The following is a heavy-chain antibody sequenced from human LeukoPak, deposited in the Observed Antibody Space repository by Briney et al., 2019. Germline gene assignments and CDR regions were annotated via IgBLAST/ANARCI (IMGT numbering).Heavy chain of an antibody. CDR2: ISYDGSNK. Sequence: GGSLRLSRAASGFTFSSYAMHWVRQAPGKGLEWVAVISYDGSNKYYADSVKGRFTISRDKSKNTLYLQMNSLRAEDTAVYYCALPTAAADPYYFDYWGQGTLVTVSS. D-gene: IGHD6-13*01. J-gene: IGHJ4*02. CDR3: ALPTAAADPYYFDY. CDR1: GFTFSSYA. V-gene: IGHV3-30*04.